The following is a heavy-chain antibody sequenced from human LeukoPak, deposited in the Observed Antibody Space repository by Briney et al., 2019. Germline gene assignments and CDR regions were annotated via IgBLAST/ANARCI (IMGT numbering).Heavy chain of an antibody. CDR2: IYYSGST. CDR1: GGSISSHY. V-gene: IGHV4-59*11. CDR3: ARAGSSGYGGNYYYYMDV. J-gene: IGHJ6*03. D-gene: IGHD3-22*01. Sequence: PSETLSLTCTVSGGSISSHYWSWIRQPPGKGLEWIGYIYYSGSTNYNPSLKSRVTISVDTSKNQFSLKLSSVTAADTAVYYCARAGSSGYGGNYYYYMDVWGKGTTVTVSS.